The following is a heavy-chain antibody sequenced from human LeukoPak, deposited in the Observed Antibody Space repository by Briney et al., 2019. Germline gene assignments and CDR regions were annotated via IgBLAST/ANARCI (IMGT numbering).Heavy chain of an antibody. CDR2: ISGSGGPT. D-gene: IGHD1-26*01. Sequence: GGSLRLSCAASGFTFSNHAMSWVRQTPGKGLEWVSGISGSGGPTYYADSVEGRFTISRDNSKNTLFLQMNSLRAEDTAVYYCARERTSGYYMDVWGKGTTVTISS. V-gene: IGHV3-23*01. CDR1: GFTFSNHA. CDR3: ARERTSGYYMDV. J-gene: IGHJ6*03.